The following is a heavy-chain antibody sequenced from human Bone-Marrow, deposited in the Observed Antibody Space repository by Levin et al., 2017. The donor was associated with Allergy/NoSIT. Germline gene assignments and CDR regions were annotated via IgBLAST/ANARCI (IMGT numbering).Heavy chain of an antibody. J-gene: IGHJ3*02. Sequence: GESLKISCAASGFIFSDSGIHWVRQASGKGLEWVGRIRSKTNSYATAYAASGKGRFTISRDESRNTAYLQMNSLKTEDTAVYYCSRLVDTVVVAAFDIWGQGAMVTVSS. V-gene: IGHV3-73*01. CDR2: IRSKTNSYAT. CDR3: SRLVDTVVVAAFDI. CDR1: GFIFSDSG. D-gene: IGHD2-2*03.